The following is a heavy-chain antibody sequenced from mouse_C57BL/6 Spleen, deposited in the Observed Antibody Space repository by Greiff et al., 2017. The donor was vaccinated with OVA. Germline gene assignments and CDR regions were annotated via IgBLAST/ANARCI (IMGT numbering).Heavy chain of an antibody. D-gene: IGHD1-1*01. V-gene: IGHV2-2*01. CDR3: ARNSDYGSSPYAMDY. J-gene: IGHJ4*01. CDR2: IWSGGST. Sequence: VKLMESGPGLVQPSQSLSITCTVSGFSLTSYGVHWVRQSPGKGLEWLGVIWSGGSTDYNAAFISRLSISKDNSKSQVFFKMNSLQADDTAIYYCARNSDYGSSPYAMDYWGQGTSVTVSS. CDR1: GFSLTSYG.